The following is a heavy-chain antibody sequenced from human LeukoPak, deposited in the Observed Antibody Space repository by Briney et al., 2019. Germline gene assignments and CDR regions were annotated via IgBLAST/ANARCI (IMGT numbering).Heavy chain of an antibody. Sequence: PGGSLRLSCAASGFNVNSNYMSWVRQAPGKGLEWVSVLYSGGSTYYADSVKGRFTISRDNSKNTLYLQMNSLRAEDTAVYYCAKVRDYYDSSGYYGTNDYWGQGTLVTVSS. V-gene: IGHV3-53*01. CDR3: AKVRDYYDSSGYYGTNDY. J-gene: IGHJ4*02. CDR2: LYSGGST. CDR1: GFNVNSNY. D-gene: IGHD3-22*01.